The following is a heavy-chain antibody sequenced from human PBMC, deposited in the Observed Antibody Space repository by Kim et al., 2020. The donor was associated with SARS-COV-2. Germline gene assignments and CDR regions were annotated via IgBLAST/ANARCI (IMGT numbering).Heavy chain of an antibody. V-gene: IGHV3-13*01. CDR1: GFTFSSYD. CDR3: ARDQRVVCSSTSCHRYYYYYGMDV. D-gene: IGHD2-2*01. J-gene: IGHJ6*02. CDR2: IGTAGDT. Sequence: GGSLRLSCAASGFTFSSYDMHWVRQATGKGLEWVSAIGTAGDTYYPGSVKGRFTISRENAKNSLYLQMNSVRAGDTAVYYCARDQRVVCSSTSCHRYYYYYGMDVWGQGTTVTVSS.